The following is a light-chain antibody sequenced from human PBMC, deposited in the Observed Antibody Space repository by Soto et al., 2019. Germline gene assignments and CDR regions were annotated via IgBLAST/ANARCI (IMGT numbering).Light chain of an antibody. CDR3: QQYGSSPRYT. J-gene: IGKJ2*01. CDR1: QSVSSSY. CDR2: GAS. Sequence: EIVLTQSPGTLSLSPGERATLSCRASQSVSSSYLAWYQQKPGQAPRLLIYGASSRATGIPDRFSGSGSGTDFTLTISRLEPEYFAVYYCQQYGSSPRYTFGQGTKQEIK. V-gene: IGKV3-20*01.